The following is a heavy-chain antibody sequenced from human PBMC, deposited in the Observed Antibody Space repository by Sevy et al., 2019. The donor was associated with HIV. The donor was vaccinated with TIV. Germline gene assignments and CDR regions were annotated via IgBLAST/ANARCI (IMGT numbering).Heavy chain of an antibody. CDR2: IKEDGSYK. CDR1: GVTFSSYW. J-gene: IGHJ6*04. CDR3: ARWDV. V-gene: IGHV3-7*01. Sequence: GGSLRLSCAASGVTFSSYWMNWVRQAQGKGLEWVANIKEDGSYKYYVDSVKGRFTISRDNAQNSLYLEMNSLRAEDTAVYYCARWDVWGKGTTVTVSS.